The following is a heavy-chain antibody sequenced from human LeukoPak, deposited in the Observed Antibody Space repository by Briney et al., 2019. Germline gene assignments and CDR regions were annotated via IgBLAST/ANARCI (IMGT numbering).Heavy chain of an antibody. CDR1: GFTFSTYA. V-gene: IGHV3-23*01. CDR2: ISASGGTT. D-gene: IGHD3-22*01. J-gene: IGHJ4*02. CDR3: ASRPRSTVVAPWDY. Sequence: PGGSLRLSCAASGFTFSTYATAWVRRAPGKGLEWVSGISASGGTTYYGDSVKGRFIISKDYSKNTLYLQMNGLRAEDTASYYCASRPRSTVVAPWDYWGQGTLVTVSS.